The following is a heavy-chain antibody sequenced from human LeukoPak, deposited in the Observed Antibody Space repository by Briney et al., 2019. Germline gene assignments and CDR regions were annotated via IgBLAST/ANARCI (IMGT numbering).Heavy chain of an antibody. CDR1: GGSFSGYY. D-gene: IGHD3-10*01. V-gene: IGHV4-34*01. Sequence: SETLSLTCAVYGGSFSGYYWSWIRQPPGKGLEWIGEINRSGDTNYNPSLKSRVTISLDTSKNQFSLKLNSVTDADTAVYYCARGYGSGSYWYYWGQGALVTVSS. CDR3: ARGYGSGSYWYY. J-gene: IGHJ4*02. CDR2: INRSGDT.